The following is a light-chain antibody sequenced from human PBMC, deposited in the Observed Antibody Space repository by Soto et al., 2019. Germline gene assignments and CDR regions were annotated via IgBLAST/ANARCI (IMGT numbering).Light chain of an antibody. CDR2: EAS. CDR1: QSVGNN. J-gene: IGKJ4*01. CDR3: QQHAHWPLT. V-gene: IGKV3-11*01. Sequence: EIVLTQSPATLSLSPGERATLSCRASQSVGNNLAWYQQKPGQAPGLLIYEASTRATGIPARFSGSGAGTDFTLTISSIEPEDFEVYYCQQHAHWPLTFGGGTKVEIK.